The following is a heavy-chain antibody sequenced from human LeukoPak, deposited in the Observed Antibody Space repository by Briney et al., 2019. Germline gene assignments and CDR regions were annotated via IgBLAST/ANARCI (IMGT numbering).Heavy chain of an antibody. CDR1: GYSFTSYW. CDR2: IYPGDSDT. V-gene: IGHV5-51*01. CDR3: ARQYCGSTSCYTAFDP. Sequence: GESLKISCKGSGYSFTSYWIGWVRQMPGKGLEWMGIIYPGDSDTRYSPSFQGQVTISADKSISTAYLQWSSLKASDTAMYYCARQYCGSTSCYTAFDPWGQGTLVTVSS. D-gene: IGHD2-2*02. J-gene: IGHJ5*02.